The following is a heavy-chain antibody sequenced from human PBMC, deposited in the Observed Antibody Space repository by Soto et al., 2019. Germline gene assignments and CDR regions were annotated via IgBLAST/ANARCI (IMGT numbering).Heavy chain of an antibody. Sequence: QLQVQESGPGLVKPSETLSLTCTVSGGSISSSAYFWGWIRQPPGKGLEWIGNIYYTGRTSYNPSLKSRITISIDTSKNRFSMKLSYVTAADTSVYFCARIYSGYDDAGAFDIWGQGTMVTVSS. CDR1: GGSISSSAYF. D-gene: IGHD5-12*01. CDR2: IYYTGRT. V-gene: IGHV4-39*01. J-gene: IGHJ3*02. CDR3: ARIYSGYDDAGAFDI.